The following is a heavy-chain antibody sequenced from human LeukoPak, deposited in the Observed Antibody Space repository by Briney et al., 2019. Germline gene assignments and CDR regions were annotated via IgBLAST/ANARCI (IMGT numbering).Heavy chain of an antibody. J-gene: IGHJ4*02. V-gene: IGHV3-43*02. D-gene: IGHD1-1*01. Sequence: GGSLRLSCAASGFTFDYYAIHWVRQPPGKGLEWFPLISGDGGDTYYADSVRGRFTVSRDNSRNSLYLQMNSLRAEDTALYYCAKGEGTGTTGANPYSLEYWGQGTLVTVSS. CDR1: GFTFDYYA. CDR2: ISGDGGDT. CDR3: AKGEGTGTTGANPYSLEY.